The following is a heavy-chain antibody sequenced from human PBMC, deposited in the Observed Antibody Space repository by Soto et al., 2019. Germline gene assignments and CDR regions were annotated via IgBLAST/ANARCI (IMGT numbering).Heavy chain of an antibody. CDR1: GYTFSNYG. D-gene: IGHD2-2*01. V-gene: IGHV1-18*01. CDR2: ISLYSDGT. Sequence: ASVKVSCKTSGYTFSNYGITWVRQAPGQPLEWLGWISLYSDGTDYAQKFQGRVSMTTDTSTTTAYMELRSLRSDDTAVYYCARVVPGAEAWFGPWGQGTLVTVSS. J-gene: IGHJ5*02. CDR3: ARVVPGAEAWFGP.